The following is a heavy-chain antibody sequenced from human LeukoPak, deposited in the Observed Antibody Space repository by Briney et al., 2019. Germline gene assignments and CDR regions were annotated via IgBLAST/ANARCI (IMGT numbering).Heavy chain of an antibody. V-gene: IGHV1-46*01. CDR3: AREASGGYFDY. CDR2: INPTGDST. CDR1: GYTXTGYY. D-gene: IGHD4-23*01. Sequence: ASVKVSCRASGYTXTGYYMHWVRQAPGQGLEWVGLINPTGDSTNYAQNFRGRVTMTRDTSTSTVYMDLSSLRSEDTAVYYCAREASGGYFDYWGQGTLVTVSS. J-gene: IGHJ4*02.